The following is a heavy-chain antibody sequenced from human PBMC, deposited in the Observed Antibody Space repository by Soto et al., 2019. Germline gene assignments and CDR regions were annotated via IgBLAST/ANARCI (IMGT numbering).Heavy chain of an antibody. V-gene: IGHV4-59*01. J-gene: IGHJ4*02. CDR2: VYYTGST. D-gene: IGHD6-19*01. CDR3: ARSVAVPGAHIDY. CDR1: GGSISGSY. Sequence: QVQLQESGPGLVKPSETLSLTCSVSGGSISGSYWSWIRQSPGKGLEWLGYVYYTGSTNYSPSLRSRVSVSVDTAKNAFSLRLSSVTAADTAVYFWARSVAVPGAHIDYWGQGTQVTVSS.